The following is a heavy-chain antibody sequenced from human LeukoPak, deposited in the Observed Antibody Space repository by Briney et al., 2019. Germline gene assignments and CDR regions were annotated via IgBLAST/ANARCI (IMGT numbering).Heavy chain of an antibody. J-gene: IGHJ6*03. CDR3: ARDARYYYYMDV. V-gene: IGHV3-23*01. D-gene: IGHD6-6*01. Sequence: GGSLRLSCAASGFTFNIYTMSWVRQAPGKGLEWVSVISDNGGTTYYADSVKGRFTISRDNSKNTLYLQMNSLRAEDTAVYYCARDARYYYYMDVWGKGTTVTVSS. CDR1: GFTFNIYT. CDR2: ISDNGGTT.